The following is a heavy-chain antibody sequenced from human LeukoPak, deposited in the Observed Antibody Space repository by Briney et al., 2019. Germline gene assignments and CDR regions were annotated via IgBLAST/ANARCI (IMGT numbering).Heavy chain of an antibody. CDR2: IYSGGST. V-gene: IGHV3-66*04. CDR3: AKRSGSTGYYDY. Sequence: GGSLRLSCAASGFTFSSYSMNWVRQAPGKGLEWVSLIYSGGSTYYADSVKGRFTISRDNSKNTLYLQMNNLRAEDTAVYHCAKRSGSTGYYDYWGQGTLITVSS. J-gene: IGHJ4*02. D-gene: IGHD3-22*01. CDR1: GFTFSSYS.